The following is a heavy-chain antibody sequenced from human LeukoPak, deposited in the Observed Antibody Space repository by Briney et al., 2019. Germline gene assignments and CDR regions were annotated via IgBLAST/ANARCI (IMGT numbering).Heavy chain of an antibody. D-gene: IGHD6-19*01. V-gene: IGHV3-23*01. Sequence: GGSLRLSCAASGFTFSNSAMSWVRQAPGKGLEWVSALSGSGITTYYADSVKGRFTISRDNSKNTLYLQMNSLRAEDTALYYCAKGICSSGWSDFGYWGHGTLVTVAS. CDR1: GFTFSNSA. CDR2: LSGSGITT. J-gene: IGHJ4*01. CDR3: AKGICSSGWSDFGY.